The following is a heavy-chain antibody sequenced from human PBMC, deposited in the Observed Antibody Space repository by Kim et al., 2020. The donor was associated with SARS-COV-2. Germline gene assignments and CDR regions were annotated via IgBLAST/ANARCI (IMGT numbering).Heavy chain of an antibody. J-gene: IGHJ3*02. CDR3: ARDKNGSSFHHDAFDI. Sequence: SVKVSCKASGGTFSSYAISWVRQAPGQGLEWMGGIIPIFGTANYAQKFQGRVTITADESSSTAYMELSSLRSEDTAVYYCARDKNGSSFHHDAFDIWGQGTMVTVSS. V-gene: IGHV1-69*13. CDR2: IIPIFGTA. CDR1: GGTFSSYA. D-gene: IGHD6-6*01.